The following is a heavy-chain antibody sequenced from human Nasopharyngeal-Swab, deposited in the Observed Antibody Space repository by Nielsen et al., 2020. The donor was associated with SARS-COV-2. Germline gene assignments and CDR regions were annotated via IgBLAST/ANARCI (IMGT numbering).Heavy chain of an antibody. V-gene: IGHV5-51*01. Sequence: VRQMPGKGLEWMGIIYPVDSDTRYRPSFQGQVTISADKSISTAYLQWSSLKASDTAMYYCARLTRRSGRDVYYYMDVWGKGTTVTVSS. J-gene: IGHJ6*03. CDR3: ARLTRRSGRDVYYYMDV. D-gene: IGHD2-15*01. CDR2: IYPVDSDT.